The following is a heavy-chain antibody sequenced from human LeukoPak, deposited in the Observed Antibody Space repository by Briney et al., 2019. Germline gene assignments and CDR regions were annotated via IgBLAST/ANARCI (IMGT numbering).Heavy chain of an antibody. J-gene: IGHJ5*02. D-gene: IGHD4-11*01. CDR1: GGSISSSSYY. CDR2: IYYSGST. Sequence: SETLSLTCTVSGGSISSSSYYWGWIRQPPGKGLEWIGSIYYSGSTYYNPSLKSRVTISVDTSKNQFSLKLSSVTAADTAMYYCARVGTTVTTWGQGTLVTVSS. V-gene: IGHV4-39*07. CDR3: ARVGTTVTT.